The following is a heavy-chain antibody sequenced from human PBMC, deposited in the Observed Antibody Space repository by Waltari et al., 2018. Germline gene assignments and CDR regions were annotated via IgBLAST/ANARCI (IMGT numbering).Heavy chain of an antibody. V-gene: IGHV3-21*01. D-gene: IGHD2-15*01. Sequence: EVQLVDSGGGLVKPGGSLRLSCAASGFTFNTYSMNWVRQAPGKGLEWVSSINSRSNYIYYADSVKGRFTISRDNAKKLLYLQLNSLRVEDTAVYYCARDDTRSGGSCFDYWGQGTLLTVSS. CDR1: GFTFNTYS. CDR2: INSRSNYI. J-gene: IGHJ4*02. CDR3: ARDDTRSGGSCFDY.